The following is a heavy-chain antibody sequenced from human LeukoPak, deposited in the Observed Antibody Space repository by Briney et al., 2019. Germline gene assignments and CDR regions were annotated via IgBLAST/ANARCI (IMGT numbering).Heavy chain of an antibody. CDR2: INHSGST. J-gene: IGHJ4*02. V-gene: IGHV4-34*01. CDR3: ARMGASCYGSGSYYTFDY. Sequence: SETLSLTCAVYGGSFSGYYWSWIRQPPGKGLEWIGEINHSGSTNYNPSLKSRVTISVDTSKNQFSLKLSSVTAADTAVYYCARMGASCYGSGSYYTFDYWGQGTLVTVSS. D-gene: IGHD3-10*01. CDR1: GGSFSGYY.